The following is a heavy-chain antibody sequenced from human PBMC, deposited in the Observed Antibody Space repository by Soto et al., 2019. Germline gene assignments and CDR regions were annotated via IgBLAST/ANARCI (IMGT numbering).Heavy chain of an antibody. CDR1: GYTFTSYD. D-gene: IGHD3-10*01. CDR3: ARGQRVRDPNRGYYYYYMDV. Sequence: ASVKVSCKASGYTFTSYDINWVRQATGQGLEWMGWMNPNSGNTGYAQKFQGRVTMTRNTSISTAYMELSSLRSEDTAVYYCARGQRVRDPNRGYYYYYMDVWGKGTTVTVSS. CDR2: MNPNSGNT. V-gene: IGHV1-8*01. J-gene: IGHJ6*03.